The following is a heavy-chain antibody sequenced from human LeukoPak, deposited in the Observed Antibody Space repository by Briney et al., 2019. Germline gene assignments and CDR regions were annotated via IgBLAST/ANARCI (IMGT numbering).Heavy chain of an antibody. V-gene: IGHV1-69*13. J-gene: IGHJ6*02. CDR3: ASSGTEGFDLTRTDYYYYGMDV. CDR1: GYTFTSYG. D-gene: IGHD1-14*01. CDR2: IIPIFGTA. Sequence: SVKVSCKASGYTFTSYGISWVRQAPGQGLEWMGGIIPIFGTANYAQKFQGRVTITADESTSTAYMELSSLRSEDTAVYYCASSGTEGFDLTRTDYYYYGMDVWGQGTTVTVSS.